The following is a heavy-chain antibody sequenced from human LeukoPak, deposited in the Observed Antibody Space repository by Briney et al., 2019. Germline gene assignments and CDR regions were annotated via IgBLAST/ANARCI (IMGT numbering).Heavy chain of an antibody. CDR3: AKEAVAARVFDY. CDR2: ISGSGGST. CDR1: GFSFNNYG. J-gene: IGHJ4*02. D-gene: IGHD6-19*01. Sequence: GGSLRLSCAASGFSFNNYGMSWVRQAQGKRLEWVSGISGSGGSTYYADSVKGRFTISRDNSKNTLYLQMNSLRAEDSAVYSCAKEAVAARVFDYWGQGTLVTVSS. V-gene: IGHV3-23*01.